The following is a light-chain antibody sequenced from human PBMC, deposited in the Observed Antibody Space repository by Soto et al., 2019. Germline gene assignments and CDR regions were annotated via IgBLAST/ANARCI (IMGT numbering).Light chain of an antibody. CDR2: AAY. CDR1: QNIHTF. Sequence: DIQMTQSPSSLSASVGDRVTITCRASQNIHTFLNWYQQKPGKAPKLLIYAAYILHSGVPSRFSGSGSGTDFTLTISSLAPEDFAIYYCHQRQSWPRTFGQGTKVEIK. CDR3: HQRQSWPRT. J-gene: IGKJ1*01. V-gene: IGKV1-39*01.